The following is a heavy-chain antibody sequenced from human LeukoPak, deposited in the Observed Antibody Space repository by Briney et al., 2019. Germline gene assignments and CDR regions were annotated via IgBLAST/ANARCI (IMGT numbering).Heavy chain of an antibody. V-gene: IGHV4-59*01. J-gene: IGHJ4*02. CDR2: VSYSGST. D-gene: IGHD1-26*01. CDR1: GGSISGYY. CDR3: ARAGASAEFDY. Sequence: SETLSLTCTVSGGSISGYYWSWIRQPPGKGLEWVGYVSYSGSTNYNPSLKSRVTISIDASKNQFSLKMSSVTAADTAVYYCARAGASAEFDYWGQGSLVTVSS.